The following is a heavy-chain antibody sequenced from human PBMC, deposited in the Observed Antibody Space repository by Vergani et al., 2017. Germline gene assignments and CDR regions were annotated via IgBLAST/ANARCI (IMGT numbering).Heavy chain of an antibody. CDR2: ISSSGSTI. J-gene: IGHJ3*02. V-gene: IGHV3-48*03. D-gene: IGHD5-18*01. CDR1: GFTFSSSE. Sequence: EVQLVESGGGLVQPGGSLRLSCAASGFTFSSSEMNWVRQAPGKGLEWVSYISSSGSTIYYADSVKGRFTISRDNAKNSLYLQMNSLRAEDTAVYYCARDAQLWSTDAFYIWGQGTMVTVSS. CDR3: ARDAQLWSTDAFYI.